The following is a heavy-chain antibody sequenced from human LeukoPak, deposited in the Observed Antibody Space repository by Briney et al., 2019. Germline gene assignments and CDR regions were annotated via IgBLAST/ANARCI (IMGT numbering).Heavy chain of an antibody. CDR3: ARMSITAEGTPSYF. CDR1: GYSISNGYY. D-gene: IGHD6-13*01. V-gene: IGHV4-38-2*02. J-gene: IGHJ4*02. Sequence: SETLSLTCTVSGYSISNGYYWGWIRQPPGKGLAWIGSIYLSGSAYYNPSLKSRVTISIDTSKNQFSLKVNSVTAAGTAVYYCARMSITAEGTPSYFWGQGSLVTVSS. CDR2: IYLSGSA.